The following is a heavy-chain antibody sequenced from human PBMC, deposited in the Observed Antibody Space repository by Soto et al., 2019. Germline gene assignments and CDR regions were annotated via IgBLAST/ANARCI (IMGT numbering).Heavy chain of an antibody. CDR2: INPSGGST. J-gene: IGHJ4*02. CDR3: ARDRSSGWYKAPYFDY. D-gene: IGHD6-19*01. Sequence: QVQLVQSGAEVKKPGASVKASCKSSGYTFTSYYMHWVRQAPGQGLEWMGIINPSGGSTSYAQKFQGRVTMTRDTSTSTVYMELSSLRSEDTAVYYCARDRSSGWYKAPYFDYWGQGTLVTVSS. CDR1: GYTFTSYY. V-gene: IGHV1-46*01.